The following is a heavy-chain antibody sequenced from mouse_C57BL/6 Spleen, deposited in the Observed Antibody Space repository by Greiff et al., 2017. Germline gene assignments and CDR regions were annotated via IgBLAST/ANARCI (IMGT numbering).Heavy chain of an antibody. CDR2: IDPSDSYT. CDR1: GYTFTSYW. D-gene: IGHD2-3*01. CDR3: ARSDDGYSTWFAY. J-gene: IGHJ3*01. Sequence: QVQLQQPGAELVMPGASVKLSCKASGYTFTSYWMHWVKQRPGQGLEWIGEIDPSDSYTNYNQKFKGKYTLTVDKSSSTAYMQLSSLTSEDSAVYYCARSDDGYSTWFAYWGQGTLVTVSA. V-gene: IGHV1-69*01.